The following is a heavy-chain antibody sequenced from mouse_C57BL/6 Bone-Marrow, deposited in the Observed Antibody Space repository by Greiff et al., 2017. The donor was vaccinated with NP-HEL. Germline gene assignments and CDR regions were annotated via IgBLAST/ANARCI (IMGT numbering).Heavy chain of an antibody. CDR2: INYDGSST. J-gene: IGHJ4*01. CDR3: AREGGLRRRTYAMDY. Sequence: EVKLVESEGGLVQPGSSMKLSCTASGFTFSDYYMAWVRQVPEKGLKWVANINYDGSSTYYLYSLYSRFIITRDDAKNILHLQMRSLESEDTTTYYCAREGGLRRRTYAMDYWGQGTSVTVSS. D-gene: IGHD2-4*01. V-gene: IGHV5-16*01. CDR1: GFTFSDYY.